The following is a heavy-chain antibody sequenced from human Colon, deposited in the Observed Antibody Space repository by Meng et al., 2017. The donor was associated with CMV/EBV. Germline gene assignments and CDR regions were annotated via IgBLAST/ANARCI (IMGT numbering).Heavy chain of an antibody. CDR1: GFSVSKNY. Sequence: VQRVECGGDLVQIGGALRLSCAASGFSVSKNYISWGRQAPGKGLEWVSALYSGGTTYYADSVKGRFTISRDSSKNTVYVQMNNLRAEDTAVYYCARQKSSSTTFDYWGQGTLVTVSS. CDR3: ARQKSSSTTFDY. V-gene: IGHV3-66*04. J-gene: IGHJ4*02. D-gene: IGHD2-2*01. CDR2: LYSGGTT.